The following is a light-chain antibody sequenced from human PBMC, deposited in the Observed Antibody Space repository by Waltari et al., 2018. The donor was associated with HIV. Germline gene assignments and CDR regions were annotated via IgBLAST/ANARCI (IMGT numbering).Light chain of an antibody. CDR1: TLAKQY. CDR2: QDT. V-gene: IGLV3-25*03. J-gene: IGLJ1*01. Sequence: SYELTQAPSVSVSPGQTARITCSGDTLAKQYAYWYQQKPGQAPELVMYQDTERPSGNPERFSGSRSGTTVTLTIRRVQAADEADYYCQSIDSGGTFVFGTGTKVTVL. CDR3: QSIDSGGTFV.